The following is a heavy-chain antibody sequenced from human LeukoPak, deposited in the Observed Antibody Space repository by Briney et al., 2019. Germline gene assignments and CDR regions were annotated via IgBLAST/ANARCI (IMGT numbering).Heavy chain of an antibody. Sequence: SETLSLTCTVSGGSISNYYWSWIRQTPGKGLEWIGYIYYSGTPNYNPSLKSRVTISLDMSKNQVSLKLTFVTAADTAVYYCARDDLDYGGDAGFDYWGQGALVTVSS. J-gene: IGHJ4*02. V-gene: IGHV4-59*01. CDR2: IYYSGTP. D-gene: IGHD4-23*01. CDR1: GGSISNYY. CDR3: ARDDLDYGGDAGFDY.